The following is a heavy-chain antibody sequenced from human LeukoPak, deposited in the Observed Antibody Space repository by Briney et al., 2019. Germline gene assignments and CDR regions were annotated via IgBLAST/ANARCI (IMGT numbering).Heavy chain of an antibody. V-gene: IGHV3-66*01. CDR1: GFTVSSNY. J-gene: IGHJ6*02. CDR3: ARDAAVVTPRYYYYYGMDV. Sequence: PGGSLRLSCAASGFTVSSNYMSWVRQTPGKGLEWVSVIYSGGTTYYADSVKGRFTISRDNSKNTLYLQMNSLRAEDTAVYYCARDAAVVTPRYYYYYGMDVWGQGTTVTASS. D-gene: IGHD4-23*01. CDR2: IYSGGTT.